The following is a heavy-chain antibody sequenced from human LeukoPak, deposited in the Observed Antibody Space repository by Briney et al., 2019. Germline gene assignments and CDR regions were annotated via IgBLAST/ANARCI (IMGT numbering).Heavy chain of an antibody. J-gene: IGHJ4*02. CDR2: MDADGSNT. V-gene: IGHV3-74*01. D-gene: IGHD3-22*01. Sequence: GGSLRLSCVASGFTFKNSWMHWVRQAPGKGLVWVSRMDADGSNTHYVDSVKGRFTISRDNAKDTLYLQMNSLRVEDTAVYYCARVLHKRNYDSSVYYGYWGQGTLVTVSS. CDR3: ARVLHKRNYDSSVYYGY. CDR1: GFTFKNSW.